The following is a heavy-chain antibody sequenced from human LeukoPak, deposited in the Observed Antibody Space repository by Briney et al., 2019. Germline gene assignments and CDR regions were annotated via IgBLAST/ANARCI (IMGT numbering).Heavy chain of an antibody. CDR3: ARRIQGMAPYYFDY. CDR1: GVTFSSYL. V-gene: IGHV3-74*01. CDR2: INSDGGST. Sequence: GGSLRLSCTVSGVTFSSYLMHCVRQAPGEGRVCGSRINSDGGSTSYADSVKGRFTISRDNAKNTLYLQMNSLRAEDTTVYYCARRIQGMAPYYFDYWGQGTLVTVSS. D-gene: IGHD5-24*01. J-gene: IGHJ4*02.